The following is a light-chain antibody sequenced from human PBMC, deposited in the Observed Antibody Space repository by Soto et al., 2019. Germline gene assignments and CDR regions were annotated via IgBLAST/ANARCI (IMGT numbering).Light chain of an antibody. Sequence: EIVLTQSPATLSLSPGERAALSCRASQSVRSLLAWYQQKPGQAPRLLIYAASNRATGIPARFSGSGSGTDFTLTISSLQPDDFATYYCQHYNSYSEAFGQGTKVELK. CDR2: AAS. CDR3: QHYNSYSEA. V-gene: IGKV3-11*01. CDR1: QSVRSL. J-gene: IGKJ1*01.